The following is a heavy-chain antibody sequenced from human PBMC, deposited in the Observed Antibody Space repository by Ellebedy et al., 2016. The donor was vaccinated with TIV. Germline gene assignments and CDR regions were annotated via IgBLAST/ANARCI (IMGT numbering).Heavy chain of an antibody. CDR2: IKSKTDGGTT. Sequence: GESLKISCAASGFTFSNAWMSWVRQAPGKGLEWVGRIKSKTDGGTTDYAAPVKGRFTISRDDSKNTLYLQMNSLKTEDTAVYYCTTDLGVVGATFFDYWGQGTLVTVSS. D-gene: IGHD1-26*01. CDR3: TTDLGVVGATFFDY. CDR1: GFTFSNAW. J-gene: IGHJ4*02. V-gene: IGHV3-15*01.